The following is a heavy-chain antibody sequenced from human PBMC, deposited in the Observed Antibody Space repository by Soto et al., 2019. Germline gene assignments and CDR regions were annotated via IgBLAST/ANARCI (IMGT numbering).Heavy chain of an antibody. Sequence: QVQLVQSGAEVKKPGSSVKVSCKASGGTFSSYTISWVRQAPGQGLEWMGRIIPILGIANYAQKFQGRVTITADKSTNTAYMELSSLSSEDTAVYYCAGDIVVVPAANPWYFDLWGRGTLVTVSS. CDR2: IIPILGIA. D-gene: IGHD2-2*01. J-gene: IGHJ2*01. CDR3: AGDIVVVPAANPWYFDL. V-gene: IGHV1-69*02. CDR1: GGTFSSYT.